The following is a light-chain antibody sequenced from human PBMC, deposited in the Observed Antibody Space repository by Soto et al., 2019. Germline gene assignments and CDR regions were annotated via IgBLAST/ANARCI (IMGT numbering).Light chain of an antibody. J-gene: IGLJ1*01. CDR1: SSNIGKNN. CDR3: AAWDDSLSGLYV. CDR2: RNN. Sequence: VLTQPPSASGTPGQRVTISCSGSSSNIGKNNVYWYQQLPGTTPQLLIYRNNQRPSGVPDRFSASKSGTSASLAISGLRSEDEADYYCAAWDDSLSGLYVFGTGTKVTVL. V-gene: IGLV1-47*01.